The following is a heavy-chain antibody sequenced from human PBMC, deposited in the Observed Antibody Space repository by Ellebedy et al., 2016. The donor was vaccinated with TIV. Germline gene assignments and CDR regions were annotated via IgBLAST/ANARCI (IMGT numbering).Heavy chain of an antibody. CDR1: GGTFSTYA. CDR3: ARDLEPRSLTSYYYGMDV. V-gene: IGHV1-69*06. Sequence: AASVKVSCKASGGTFSTYAISWVRPAPGQGLEFMGGIIPVLNTATPAQRFQGRLTITADKSTSTAYMELSSLRSEDTAVYYCARDLEPRSLTSYYYGMDVWGQGTTVTVSS. D-gene: IGHD1-1*01. J-gene: IGHJ6*02. CDR2: IIPVLNTA.